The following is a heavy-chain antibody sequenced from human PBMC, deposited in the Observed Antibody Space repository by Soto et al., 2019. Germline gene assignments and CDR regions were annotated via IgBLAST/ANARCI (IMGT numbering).Heavy chain of an antibody. Sequence: PGGSLRLSCAASGFTFSSYWMSWVRQAPGKGLEWVANIKQDGSEKYYVDSVKGRFTISRDNAKNSLYLQMNSLRAEDTAVYYCARDTRPYYYYMDVWGKGTTVTVSS. CDR2: IKQDGSEK. V-gene: IGHV3-7*01. CDR3: ARDTRPYYYYMDV. CDR1: GFTFSSYW. J-gene: IGHJ6*03.